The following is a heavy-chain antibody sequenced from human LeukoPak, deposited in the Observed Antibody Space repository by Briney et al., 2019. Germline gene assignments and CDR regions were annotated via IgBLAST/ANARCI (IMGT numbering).Heavy chain of an antibody. CDR3: ARDATRNHLDY. V-gene: IGHV3-7*01. J-gene: IGHJ4*02. CDR1: GFTLSSYW. CDR2: IKQDGSEK. Sequence: QSGGSLRLSCAASGFTLSSYWMSWVRQAPGKGLEWVANIKQDGSEKYYVDSVKGRFTISRDNDKNSLYLQMNSLRAEDTAVYYCARDATRNHLDYWGQGTLVTVSS. D-gene: IGHD1-14*01.